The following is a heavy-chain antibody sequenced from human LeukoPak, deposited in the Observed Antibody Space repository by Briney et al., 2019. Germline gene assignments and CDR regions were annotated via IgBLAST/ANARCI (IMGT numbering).Heavy chain of an antibody. Sequence: ASVTVSCKVSGSSLTEFSMHWVRQAPGKGLEWMGGFDPDDGETPLFAQKFQGRVSMTEDTSTDTAYMELSSLSSEDTAVYYCATGTIYCSSCSGDYWGQGTLVTVSS. J-gene: IGHJ4*02. CDR2: FDPDDGET. D-gene: IGHD2-2*01. CDR3: ATGTIYCSSCSGDY. CDR1: GSSLTEFS. V-gene: IGHV1-24*01.